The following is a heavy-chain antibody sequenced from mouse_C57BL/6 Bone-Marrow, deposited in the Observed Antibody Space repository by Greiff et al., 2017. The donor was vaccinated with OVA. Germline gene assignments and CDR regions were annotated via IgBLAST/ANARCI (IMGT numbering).Heavy chain of an antibody. J-gene: IGHJ4*01. CDR3: ARSAYDYGRYYAMDY. CDR1: GYTFTSYW. Sequence: QVQLQQPGAELVKPGASVKMSCKASGYTFTSYWITWVKQRPGQGLEWIGDIYPGSGSTNYNEKFKSKATLTVDTSSSTAYMQLSSLTSEDSAVYYCARSAYDYGRYYAMDYWGQGTSVTVSS. V-gene: IGHV1-55*01. CDR2: IYPGSGST. D-gene: IGHD2-4*01.